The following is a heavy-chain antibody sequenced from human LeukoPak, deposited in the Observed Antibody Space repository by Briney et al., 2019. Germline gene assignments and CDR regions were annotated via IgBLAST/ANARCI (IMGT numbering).Heavy chain of an antibody. D-gene: IGHD5-18*01. CDR3: AREVSDTAMAEFDY. J-gene: IGHJ4*02. V-gene: IGHV1-3*01. CDR2: INAGNGNT. Sequence: ASVKVSCKASGGTFSSYAMHWVRQAPGQRLEWMGWINAGNGNTKYSQKFQGRVTITRDTSASTAYMELSSLRSEDTAVYYCAREVSDTAMAEFDYWGQGTLVTVSS. CDR1: GGTFSSYA.